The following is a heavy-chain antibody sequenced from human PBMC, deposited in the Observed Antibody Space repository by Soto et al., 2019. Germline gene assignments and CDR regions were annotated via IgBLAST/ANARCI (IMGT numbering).Heavy chain of an antibody. D-gene: IGHD6-19*01. CDR2: INAYNGNT. V-gene: IGHV1-18*01. CDR1: GYTFTSYG. CDR3: AGDPVAGYYFDY. Sequence: QVQLVQSGAEVKKPGASVKVSCKASGYTFTSYGISWVRQAPGQGLEWMGWINAYNGNTNYAQKLQGRVTMTTDTSPSRAYLELRSLRTDDPAVFYCAGDPVAGYYFDYRGQGTLVTVSS. J-gene: IGHJ4*02.